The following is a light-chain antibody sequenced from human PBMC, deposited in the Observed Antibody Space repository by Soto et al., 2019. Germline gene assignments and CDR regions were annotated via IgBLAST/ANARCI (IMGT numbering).Light chain of an antibody. CDR2: RNN. CDR1: RSNIGSNY. V-gene: IGLV1-47*01. CDR3: AAWDDSLSGVV. J-gene: IGLJ2*01. Sequence: QSVLTQPPSASGTPGQRVTISCSGSRSNIGSNYVYWYQQLPATAPKLVIYRNNQRPSGVPDRFSGSKSGTSASLAISGLRSEDEADYYCAAWDDSLSGVVFGGGTKLTVL.